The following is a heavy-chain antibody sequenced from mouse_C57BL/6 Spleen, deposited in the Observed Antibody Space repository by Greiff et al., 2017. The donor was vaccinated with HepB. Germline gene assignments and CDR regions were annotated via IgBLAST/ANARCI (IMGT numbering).Heavy chain of an antibody. Sequence: EVQLQQSGPVLVKPGASVKMSCKASGYTFTDYYMNWVKQSHGKSLEWIGVINPYNGGTSYNQKFKGKATLTVDKSSSTAYMELNSLTSEDSAVYYCAIYYDYDGSFWFAYWGQGTLVTVSA. D-gene: IGHD2-4*01. CDR3: AIYYDYDGSFWFAY. V-gene: IGHV1-19*01. CDR2: INPYNGGT. J-gene: IGHJ3*01. CDR1: GYTFTDYY.